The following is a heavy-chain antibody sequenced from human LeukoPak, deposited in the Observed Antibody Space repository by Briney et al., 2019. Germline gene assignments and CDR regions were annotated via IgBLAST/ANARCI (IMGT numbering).Heavy chain of an antibody. CDR1: GFTFSSNA. V-gene: IGHV3-23*01. CDR2: ISGSGGRT. Sequence: GGSLRLSCAASGFTFSSNAMSWVRHAPGKGLEWVSAISGSGGRTYYAASVKGRFTISRDNSKNTLYLQMNSLRAEDTAVYYCAKRMSVVVAATAIDYWGQGTLVTVSS. CDR3: AKRMSVVVAATAIDY. D-gene: IGHD2-15*01. J-gene: IGHJ4*02.